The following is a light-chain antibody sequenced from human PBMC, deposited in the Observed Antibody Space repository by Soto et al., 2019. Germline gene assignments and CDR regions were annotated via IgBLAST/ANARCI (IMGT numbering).Light chain of an antibody. CDR3: QQYNSHSKT. CDR2: DAS. V-gene: IGKV1-5*01. J-gene: IGKJ1*01. Sequence: DIQMNQSPATLFASVGDTATMNCRASQSISTWLAWYQQKPGKAPNLLIYDASSLASGVPSRFSGSGSGTEFTLTISSLQPDDFATFYCQQYNSHSKTFGQGTKVDIK. CDR1: QSISTW.